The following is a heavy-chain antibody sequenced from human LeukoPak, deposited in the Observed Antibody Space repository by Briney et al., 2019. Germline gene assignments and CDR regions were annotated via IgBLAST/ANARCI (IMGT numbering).Heavy chain of an antibody. J-gene: IGHJ4*02. CDR1: DYTFTSYD. V-gene: IGHV1-18*01. CDR3: ARGKSRGSHIDY. CDR2: ISAYNGNT. D-gene: IGHD1-26*01. Sequence: GASVKVSCKAPDYTFTSYDVSWVRQAPGQGLEWMGWISAYNGNTNYAQKLQGRVTMTTDTSTSTAYMELRSLRSDDTAIYFCARGKSRGSHIDYWGQGTLVTVSS.